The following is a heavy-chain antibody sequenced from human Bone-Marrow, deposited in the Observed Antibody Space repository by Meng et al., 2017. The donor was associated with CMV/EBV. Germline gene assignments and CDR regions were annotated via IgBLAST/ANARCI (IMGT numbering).Heavy chain of an antibody. CDR2: IKQDGSEK. V-gene: IGHV3-7*01. J-gene: IGHJ4*02. D-gene: IGHD3/OR15-3a*01. CDR3: ARDRTGAFEY. Sequence: GESLKISCAASGFTFSSYWMSWVRQAPGKGLEWVANIKQDGSEKYYVDSVKGRFTISRDNAKNSLYLQMNSLRAEDTAVYYCARDRTGAFEYCGQGTLVTVSS. CDR1: GFTFSSYW.